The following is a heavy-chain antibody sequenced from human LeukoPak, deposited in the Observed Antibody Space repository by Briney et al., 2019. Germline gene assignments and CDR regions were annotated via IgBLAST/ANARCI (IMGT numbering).Heavy chain of an antibody. V-gene: IGHV3-48*04. CDR2: ISSCGDTK. CDR1: GFTFSSYS. CDR3: ARKVGATYHYYYYYMDV. Sequence: PGGSLRLSCAASGFTFSSYSMNWVRQAPGKGLEWVSYISSCGDTKYYADSVKGRFTTSRDNAKNSLYLQMNSLRAEDTAVYYCARKVGATYHYYYYYMDVWGKGTTVTVSS. J-gene: IGHJ6*03. D-gene: IGHD1-26*01.